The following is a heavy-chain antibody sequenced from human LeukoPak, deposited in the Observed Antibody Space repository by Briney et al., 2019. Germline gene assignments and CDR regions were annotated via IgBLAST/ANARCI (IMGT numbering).Heavy chain of an antibody. J-gene: IGHJ4*02. Sequence: GESLRISCKGSRYSFTSYWIGWVRQLPGKGLEWMGIIYPGDSDTRYSPSFQGQVTISADKSISTAYLQWSSLKASDTAMYYCARTQESSGWDFDYWGQGTLVTVSS. CDR2: IYPGDSDT. CDR3: ARTQESSGWDFDY. D-gene: IGHD6-19*01. V-gene: IGHV5-51*01. CDR1: RYSFTSYW.